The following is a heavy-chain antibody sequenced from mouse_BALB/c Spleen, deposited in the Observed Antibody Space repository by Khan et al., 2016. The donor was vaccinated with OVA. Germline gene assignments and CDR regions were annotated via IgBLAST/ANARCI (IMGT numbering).Heavy chain of an antibody. CDR3: TRRGLYGIFAY. D-gene: IGHD2-10*02. CDR1: GYTFTTYW. J-gene: IGHJ3*01. Sequence: VQLQQSGAELAKPGASVKMSCKASGYTFTTYWMHWIKQRPGQGLEWIGYINPSTGYTEYNQKFKDKATLTTDKSSSTAYMQLSSLTFEDSAVYYWTRRGLYGIFAYGGQGTLVTVSA. CDR2: INPSTGYT. V-gene: IGHV1-7*01.